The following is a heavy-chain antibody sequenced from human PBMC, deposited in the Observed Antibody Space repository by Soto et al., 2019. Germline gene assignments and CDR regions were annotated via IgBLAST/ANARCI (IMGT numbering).Heavy chain of an antibody. D-gene: IGHD2-21*01. CDR2: ISGSGGST. J-gene: IGHJ4*02. CDR1: GFTFSSYA. CDR3: AKDASIVVVNGHCSFDY. Sequence: EVPLLESGGGLVQPGGSLRLSCAASGFTFSSYAMSWVRQAPGKGLEWVSAISGSGGSTYYADSVKGRFTISRDNSKNTLYLQMNSLRAEDTAVYYCAKDASIVVVNGHCSFDYWGQGTLVTVSS. V-gene: IGHV3-23*01.